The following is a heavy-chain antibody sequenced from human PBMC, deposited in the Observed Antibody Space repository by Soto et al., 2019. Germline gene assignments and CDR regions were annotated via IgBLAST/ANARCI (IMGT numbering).Heavy chain of an antibody. D-gene: IGHD6-19*01. CDR3: ARTGYIEQWLANFDY. J-gene: IGHJ4*02. Sequence: QVQLVQSGAEVKKPGSSVKVSCKASGGTFSSYAISWVRQAPGQGLEWMGGIIPIFGTANYAQKFQGRVTITADECTSTADMERSSLRSEDTAVYYCARTGYIEQWLANFDYWGQGTLVTVSS. CDR2: IIPIFGTA. CDR1: GGTFSSYA. V-gene: IGHV1-69*12.